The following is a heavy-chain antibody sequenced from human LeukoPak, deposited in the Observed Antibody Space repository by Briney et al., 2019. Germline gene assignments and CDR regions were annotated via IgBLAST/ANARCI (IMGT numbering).Heavy chain of an antibody. J-gene: IGHJ4*02. V-gene: IGHV3-23*01. CDR2: ISGSGGST. CDR3: AKGRGNWNDYFDY. CDR1: GFTFSSYA. Sequence: QSGGSLRLSCAASGFTFSSYAMSWVRQAPGKGLEWVSAISGSGGSTYYADSVKGRFTISRDNSKNTLYLQMNSLRAGDTAVYYCAKGRGNWNDYFDYWGQGTLVTVSS. D-gene: IGHD1-20*01.